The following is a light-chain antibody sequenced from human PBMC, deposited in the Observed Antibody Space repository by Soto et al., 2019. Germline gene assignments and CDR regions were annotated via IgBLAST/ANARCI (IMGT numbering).Light chain of an antibody. Sequence: DIVMTQSPLSLPVTPGEPASISCRSSQSLLHSNGFNYLDWYLQKPGQSPQLLIFLGSNWASGVTDKFSGSGSGTDFTLKISRVEAEDVGVYYCMQALQTPLTFGGGTKVDIK. V-gene: IGKV2-28*01. J-gene: IGKJ4*01. CDR1: QSLLHSNGFNY. CDR3: MQALQTPLT. CDR2: LGS.